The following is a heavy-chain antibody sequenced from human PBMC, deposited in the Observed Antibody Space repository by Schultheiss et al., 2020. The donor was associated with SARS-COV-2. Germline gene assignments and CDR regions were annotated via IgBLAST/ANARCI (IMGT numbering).Heavy chain of an antibody. CDR2: IYNSGRA. CDR3: ARTCSGGSCYSGGFDY. J-gene: IGHJ4*02. D-gene: IGHD2-15*01. CDR1: GGSISSYY. Sequence: SETLSLTCTVSGGSISSYYWSWIRQPAGKGLEWIGNIYNSGRADYNPSFKSRVTISVDTSKNQFSLKLSSVTAADTAVYYCARTCSGGSCYSGGFDYWGQGTLVTVSS. V-gene: IGHV4-4*07.